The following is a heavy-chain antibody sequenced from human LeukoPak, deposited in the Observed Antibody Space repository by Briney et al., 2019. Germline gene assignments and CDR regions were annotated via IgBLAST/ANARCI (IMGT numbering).Heavy chain of an antibody. Sequence: ASVKVSCKTSGFPFTSFGFAWVRQAPGQGLEWLAWISAHNGNTHFAEKVQGRATLTTDTSTTTVYLDLTSLRSDDTAVYYCARVGGPVSRFSDWLGWLDPWGQGTEVTVSS. CDR1: GFPFTSFG. V-gene: IGHV1-18*01. CDR2: ISAHNGNT. CDR3: ARVGGPVSRFSDWLGWLDP. D-gene: IGHD3-9*01. J-gene: IGHJ5*02.